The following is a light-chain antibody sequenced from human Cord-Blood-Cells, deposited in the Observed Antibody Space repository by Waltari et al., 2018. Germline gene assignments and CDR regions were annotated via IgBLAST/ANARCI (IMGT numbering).Light chain of an antibody. CDR2: GAS. J-gene: IGKJ4*01. CDR1: QSVSSN. Sequence: EIVMTQYPDTLSVSPGERATGSCRASQSVSSNLAWYQQKPGQAPRLLIYGASTSATGIPASFSGSGSGTEFTLTISSLQSEDFAVYYCQQYNNWPLTFGGGTKLEIK. CDR3: QQYNNWPLT. V-gene: IGKV3-15*01.